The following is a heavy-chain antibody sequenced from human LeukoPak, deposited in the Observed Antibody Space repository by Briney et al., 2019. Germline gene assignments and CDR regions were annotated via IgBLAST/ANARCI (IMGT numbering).Heavy chain of an antibody. D-gene: IGHD5-18*01. J-gene: IGHJ4*02. CDR1: GYTFTSYA. V-gene: IGHV1-3*01. Sequence: GASVKVSCKASGYTFTSYAMHWVRQAPGQRLEWMGWINAGNGNTKYSQKFQGRVTITRDTSASIAYMELSSLRSEDTAMYYCARARGYSYGYLWDYWGQGTLVTVSS. CDR2: INAGNGNT. CDR3: ARARGYSYGYLWDY.